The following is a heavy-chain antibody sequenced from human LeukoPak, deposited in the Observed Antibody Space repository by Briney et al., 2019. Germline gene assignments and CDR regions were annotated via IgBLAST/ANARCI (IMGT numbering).Heavy chain of an antibody. Sequence: PGGSLRLSCAASGFTFSSYTMSWVRQAPGKGREWVSGISGSGGSTYYADSVKGGFTISRDNSKNTLYLQMNSLRAEDTAVYYCAKDRYYDSSGPWGYWGQGTLVTVSS. J-gene: IGHJ4*02. CDR3: AKDRYYDSSGPWGY. D-gene: IGHD3-22*01. CDR1: GFTFSSYT. V-gene: IGHV3-23*01. CDR2: ISGSGGST.